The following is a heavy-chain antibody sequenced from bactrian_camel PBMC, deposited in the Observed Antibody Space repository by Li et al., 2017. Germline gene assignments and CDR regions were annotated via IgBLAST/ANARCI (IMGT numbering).Heavy chain of an antibody. V-gene: IGHV3S53*01. D-gene: IGHD5*01. J-gene: IGHJ6*01. CDR3: AADPRLWVGYSGIPSASDFAY. CDR2: IDSDGTT. Sequence: HVQLVESGGGSVQAGGSLRLSCARSTWKYSTYCMGWFRQAPGKEREWVAGIDSDGTTSYTDSVKDRFTLSVDNAKNTVYLQMNRLQPEDTAMYYRAADPRLWVGYSGIPSASDFAYWGQGTQVTVS. CDR1: TWKYSTYC.